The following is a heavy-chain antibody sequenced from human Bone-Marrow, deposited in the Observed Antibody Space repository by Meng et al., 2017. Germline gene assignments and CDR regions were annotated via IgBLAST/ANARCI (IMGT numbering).Heavy chain of an antibody. CDR2: LHDSGST. D-gene: IGHD6-13*01. Sequence: QDAGPEVVKPSETLSLTCNVSRGSMSASSFYWGWIRQAPGKGLEWIGTLHDSGSTYYNPSLKSRVTISADTSNSQFSLKLSSVTAADTAVYYCAREWGTLATAADDYWGQGTLVTVSS. V-gene: IGHV4-39*07. CDR3: AREWGTLATAADDY. J-gene: IGHJ4*02. CDR1: RGSMSASSFY.